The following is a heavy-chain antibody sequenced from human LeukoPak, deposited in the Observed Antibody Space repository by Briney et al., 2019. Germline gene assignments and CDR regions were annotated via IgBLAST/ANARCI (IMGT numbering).Heavy chain of an antibody. CDR3: AKGYYYDSSGYPLYYGMDV. CDR2: ISGSGGST. D-gene: IGHD3-22*01. Sequence: GGSLRLSCAASGFTFSSYAMSWVRQAPGKGLEWVSAISGSGGSTYYADSVKGRFTISRDNSKNTLYLQMNSLRAEDTAVYYCAKGYYYDSSGYPLYYGMDVWGQGTTVTVSS. CDR1: GFTFSSYA. J-gene: IGHJ6*02. V-gene: IGHV3-23*01.